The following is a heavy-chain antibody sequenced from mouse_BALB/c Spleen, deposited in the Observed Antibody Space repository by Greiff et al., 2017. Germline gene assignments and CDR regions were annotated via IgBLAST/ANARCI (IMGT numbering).Heavy chain of an antibody. CDR1: GFTFSDFY. J-gene: IGHJ3*01. D-gene: IGHD4-1*01. V-gene: IGHV7-1*02. Sequence: EVKLMESGGGLVQPGGSLRLSCATSGFTFSDFYMEWVRQPPGKRLEWIAASRNKANDYTTEYSASVKGLFIVSRDTSKSILYLQMNALRAEDTAIYYCARDALGRFAYWGQGTLVTVSA. CDR3: ARDALGRFAY. CDR2: SRNKANDYTT.